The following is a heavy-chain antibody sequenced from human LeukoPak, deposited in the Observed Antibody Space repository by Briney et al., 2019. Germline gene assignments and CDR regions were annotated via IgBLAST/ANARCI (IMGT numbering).Heavy chain of an antibody. D-gene: IGHD3-10*01. CDR2: IYTSGST. V-gene: IGHV4-61*02. CDR3: ARGPYYYGSGNLYYYYYYMDV. J-gene: IGHJ6*03. CDR1: GGSISSGSYY. Sequence: PSETLSLTCTVSGGSISSGSYYWSWIRQPAGKGLEWIGRIYTSGSTNYNPSLKSRVTISVDTSKNQFSLKLSSVTAADTAVYYCARGPYYYGSGNLYYYYYYMDVWGKGTTVTVSS.